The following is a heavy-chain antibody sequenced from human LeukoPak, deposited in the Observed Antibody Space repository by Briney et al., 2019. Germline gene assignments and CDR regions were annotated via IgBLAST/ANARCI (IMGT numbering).Heavy chain of an antibody. J-gene: IGHJ3*02. CDR1: GGSISSYY. Sequence: SETLSLTCTVSGGSISSYYWSWIRQPPGKGLEWIGYIYYSGSTSYNPSLKSRVTMSVDTSKNQFSLKLSSVTAADTAVYYCARWDGYLAFDIWGQGTMVTVSS. CDR2: IYYSGST. CDR3: ARWDGYLAFDI. D-gene: IGHD5-24*01. V-gene: IGHV4-59*12.